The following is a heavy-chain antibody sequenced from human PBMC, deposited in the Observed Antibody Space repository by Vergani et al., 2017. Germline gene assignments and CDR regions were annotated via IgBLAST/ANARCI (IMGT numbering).Heavy chain of an antibody. CDR1: GYTFSNYY. CDR3: ARDVFGSNPIAAAGTDYYYYYYYRDV. Sequence: QVQVVQSGAEVKKSGASVKVSCKTSGYTFSNYYMHWVRQAPGQGLEWMGWINPNSGGTNYAQKFQGRVTMTRDTSISTAYMELSRLRSDDTAVYYCARDVFGSNPIAAAGTDYYYYYYYRDVWGKGTTVTVSS. V-gene: IGHV1-2*02. D-gene: IGHD6-13*01. CDR2: INPNSGGT. J-gene: IGHJ6*03.